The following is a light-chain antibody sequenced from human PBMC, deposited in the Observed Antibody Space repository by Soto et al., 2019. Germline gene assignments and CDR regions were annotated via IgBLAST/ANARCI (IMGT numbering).Light chain of an antibody. CDR1: QSVSSY. CDR2: DAS. J-gene: IGKJ5*01. Sequence: EIVLTQSPATLSLSPGERATLSCRASQSVSSYLAWYQQKAGQAPRLLIYDASNRATGIPARFSGSGSGTDFTLTISSLEPEDFAVYYWQQRSNWPITFGQGTRLDIK. CDR3: QQRSNWPIT. V-gene: IGKV3-11*01.